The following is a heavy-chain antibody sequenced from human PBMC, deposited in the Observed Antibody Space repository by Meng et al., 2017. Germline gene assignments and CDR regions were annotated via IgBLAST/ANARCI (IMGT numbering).Heavy chain of an antibody. D-gene: IGHD2-21*01. Sequence: QVQLVQSGAEVKKPGASVKVSCKASGYAFTSYYMHWVRQAPGQGLEWMGIINSSGGSTSYAQKFQGRVTMTRDTSTSTVYMELSSLRSEDTAVYYCASSSGWGDPVYDYWGQGTLVTASS. J-gene: IGHJ4*02. CDR2: INSSGGST. CDR1: GYAFTSYY. CDR3: ASSSGWGDPVYDY. V-gene: IGHV1-46*01.